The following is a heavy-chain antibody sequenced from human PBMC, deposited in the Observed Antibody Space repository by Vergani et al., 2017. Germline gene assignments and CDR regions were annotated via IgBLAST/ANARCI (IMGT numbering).Heavy chain of an antibody. D-gene: IGHD4-17*01. Sequence: QLQLQESGPGLVKPSETLSLTCTVSGGSISSSSYYWGWIRQPPGKGLEWIGSIYYSGITYYNPSLKSRVTISVDTSKNQFSLKLSSVTAADTAVYYCARRQSLATVTTNDAFDIWGQGTMVTVSS. J-gene: IGHJ3*02. V-gene: IGHV4-39*07. CDR3: ARRQSLATVTTNDAFDI. CDR2: IYYSGIT. CDR1: GGSISSSSYY.